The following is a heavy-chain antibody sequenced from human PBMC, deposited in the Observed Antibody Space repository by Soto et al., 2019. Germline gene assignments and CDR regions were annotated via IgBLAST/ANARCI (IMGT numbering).Heavy chain of an antibody. CDR3: ARAHGSSSRPLVLDY. V-gene: IGHV1-18*04. Sequence: ASVKVSCKASGETFSSNGISWVRQAPGPGLEWLAWISISHANTQYAQKVPGRVTMTTDTATNTAYMELRSLGSDDAAVNYCARAHGSSSRPLVLDYSGQGTMVTVSS. CDR1: GETFSSNG. CDR2: ISISHANT. D-gene: IGHD6-6*01. J-gene: IGHJ4*02.